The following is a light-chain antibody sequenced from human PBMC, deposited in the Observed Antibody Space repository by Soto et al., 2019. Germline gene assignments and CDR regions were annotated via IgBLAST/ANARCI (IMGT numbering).Light chain of an antibody. V-gene: IGKV1D-16*01. CDR2: AAS. CDR3: QRLNSYPIT. J-gene: IGKJ5*01. CDR1: QGISSW. Sequence: IRMTQSPSSLSASVGDRVTITCRASQGISSWLAWYQQKPGKAHNLLIYAASTLQSGVQSRFSGSGSGADFTLTIRSLQPEDFATYYCQRLNSYPITFGQGTRLEIK.